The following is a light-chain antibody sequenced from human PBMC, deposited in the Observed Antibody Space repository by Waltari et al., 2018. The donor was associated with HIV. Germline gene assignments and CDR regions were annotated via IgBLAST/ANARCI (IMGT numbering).Light chain of an antibody. J-gene: IGKJ1*01. Sequence: DIAMIQSPDSLAVSPGESASISCRSSQNLLPTNGHNYLDWYLQRPGQAPELLFYLGSQRASGVPDRIAGSGSGTSFILKINRVEAEDVGVYYCMHGQQTPVFGQGTKVEIK. CDR2: LGS. CDR3: MHGQQTPV. CDR1: QNLLPTNGHNY. V-gene: IGKV2-28*01.